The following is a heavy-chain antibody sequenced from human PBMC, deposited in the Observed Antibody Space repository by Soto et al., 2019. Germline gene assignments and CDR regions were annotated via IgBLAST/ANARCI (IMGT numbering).Heavy chain of an antibody. CDR2: INHSGST. CDR1: GGSFSGYY. Sequence: PSETLSLTCAVYGGSFSGYYWSWIRQPPGKGLEWIGEINHSGSTNNNPSLKSRVTISVDTSKNQSSLKLSSVTAADTAVYYCARWSRWGYCSSTSCLLNYYYYGMDVWGQGTTVTVSS. D-gene: IGHD2-2*01. V-gene: IGHV4-34*01. CDR3: ARWSRWGYCSSTSCLLNYYYYGMDV. J-gene: IGHJ6*02.